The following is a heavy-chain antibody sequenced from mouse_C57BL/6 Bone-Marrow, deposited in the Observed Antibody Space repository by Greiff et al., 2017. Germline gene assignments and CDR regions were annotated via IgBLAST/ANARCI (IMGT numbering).Heavy chain of an antibody. J-gene: IGHJ3*01. D-gene: IGHD1-1*01. CDR2: IYPRSGNT. CDR3: ARLGYYGSSLGFAY. Sequence: QVQLQQSGAELARPGASVKLSCKASGYTFTSYGISWVKQRTGQGLEWIGEIYPRSGNTYYNEKFKGKATLTADKSSSTAYMELRSLTSEDSAVYFCARLGYYGSSLGFAYWGQGTLVTVSA. V-gene: IGHV1-81*01. CDR1: GYTFTSYG.